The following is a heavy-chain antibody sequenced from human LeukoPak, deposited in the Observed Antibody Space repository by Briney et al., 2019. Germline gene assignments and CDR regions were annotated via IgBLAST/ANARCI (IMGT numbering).Heavy chain of an antibody. Sequence: SETLSLTCTVSGASISSYYWSWIRQPPGKGLEWIGYIYYSGSTNYNPSLKSRVTISVYTSKNQFSLKLSSVTAADTAVYYCARVVLTTYYYDSSGAQHRYYFDYWGQGTLVTVSS. J-gene: IGHJ4*02. V-gene: IGHV4-59*01. CDR2: IYYSGST. CDR1: GASISSYY. CDR3: ARVVLTTYYYDSSGAQHRYYFDY. D-gene: IGHD3-22*01.